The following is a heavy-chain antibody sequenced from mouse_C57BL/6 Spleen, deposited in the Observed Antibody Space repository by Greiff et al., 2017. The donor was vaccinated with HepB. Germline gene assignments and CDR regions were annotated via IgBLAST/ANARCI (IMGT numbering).Heavy chain of an antibody. J-gene: IGHJ2*01. Sequence: EVQLQQSGPELVKPGASVKISCKASGYTFTDYYMNWVKQSHGKSLEWIGDINPNNGGTSYNQKFKGKATLTVDKSSSTADMELRSLTSEDSAVYYCARSSLVVAPDYWGQGTTLTVSS. CDR1: GYTFTDYY. D-gene: IGHD1-1*01. V-gene: IGHV1-26*01. CDR3: ARSSLVVAPDY. CDR2: INPNNGGT.